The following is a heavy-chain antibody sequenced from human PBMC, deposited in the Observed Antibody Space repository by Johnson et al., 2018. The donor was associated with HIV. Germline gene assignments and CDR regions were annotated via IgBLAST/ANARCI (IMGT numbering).Heavy chain of an antibody. CDR2: IWYDGSNK. CDR1: GFTFSSYG. V-gene: IGHV3-33*06. CDR3: AKWGTITGTTGVFDI. J-gene: IGHJ3*02. D-gene: IGHD1-7*01. Sequence: QVQLVESGGGVVQPGRSLRLSCAASGFTFSSYGVHWVRQAPGKGLEWVAVIWYDGSNKYYSDSVTARFPISSDNSKNTLYLQMNSLRAEDTAVYYCAKWGTITGTTGVFDIWGQGTMVTVSS.